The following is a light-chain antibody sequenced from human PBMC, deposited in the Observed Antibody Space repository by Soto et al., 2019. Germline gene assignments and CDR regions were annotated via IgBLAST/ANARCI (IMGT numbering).Light chain of an antibody. CDR2: LGS. CDR3: AQGLATPFT. CDR1: QNLLQSNGYNY. V-gene: IGKV2-28*01. Sequence: EIVLTQSPLSLPVTPGEPASISCRSSQNLLQSNGYNYLNWYLQKPGQSPQLLIYLGSNRASGVPDRFSGSGSGTDFILTINRVEAEDVGLYFCAQGLATPFTFGGGTKVEIK. J-gene: IGKJ4*01.